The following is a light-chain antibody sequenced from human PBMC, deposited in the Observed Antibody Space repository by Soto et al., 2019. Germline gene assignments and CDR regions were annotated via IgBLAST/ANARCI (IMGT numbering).Light chain of an antibody. J-gene: IGKJ5*01. CDR2: DTS. CDR3: QQYNNWPPIT. V-gene: IGKV3-15*01. CDR1: QSVSIK. Sequence: EIVMTQSPSTXSXXPXXXXXXXXRASQSVSIKLAWYQQKPGQAPRLLIYDTSTRATGIPARFSGSGSGTEFTLTISSLQSEDFAVYYCQQYNNWPPITFGQGTRLEIK.